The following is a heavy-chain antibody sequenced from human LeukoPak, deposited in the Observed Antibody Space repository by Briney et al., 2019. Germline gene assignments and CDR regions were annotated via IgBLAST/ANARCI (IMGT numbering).Heavy chain of an antibody. J-gene: IGHJ4*02. Sequence: GESLKISCKGSGYSFTSYWIGWVRQMPGEGLEWMGIIYPGDSDTRYSPSFQGQVTISADKSISTAYLQWSSLKASDTAMYYCARITGYCSSTSCSYYFDYWGQGTLVTVSS. CDR2: IYPGDSDT. D-gene: IGHD2-2*03. CDR1: GYSFTSYW. CDR3: ARITGYCSSTSCSYYFDY. V-gene: IGHV5-51*01.